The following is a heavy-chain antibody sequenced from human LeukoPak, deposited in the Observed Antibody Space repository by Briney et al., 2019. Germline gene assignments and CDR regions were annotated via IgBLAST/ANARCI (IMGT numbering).Heavy chain of an antibody. CDR2: ISGSGDTT. CDR3: AKGLQIGYATGWKNPFDY. D-gene: IGHD6-19*01. Sequence: GGSLRLSCAASGFTFNSYAMNSVRQAPGHGLECVSLISGSGDTTYHADSVKGRFTISRDNSKNTLSLQMDSLRAEDTAVYYCAKGLQIGYATGWKNPFDYWGQGTLVTVSS. CDR1: GFTFNSYA. V-gene: IGHV3-23*01. J-gene: IGHJ4*02.